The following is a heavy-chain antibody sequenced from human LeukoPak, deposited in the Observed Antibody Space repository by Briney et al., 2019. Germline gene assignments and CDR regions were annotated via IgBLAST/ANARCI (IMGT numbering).Heavy chain of an antibody. CDR3: ARMQRVTTVTTTLYYFDC. CDR2: IYYRGST. V-gene: IGHV4-39*01. CDR1: GGFTSSSSYY. D-gene: IGHD4-17*01. J-gene: IGHJ4*02. Sequence: SETLSLTCTVSGGFTSSSSYYWGWVRQPPGKGLEWIGSIYYRGSTYYNPSLKSRVTISVDTSKNQFSLKLSSVTAADTAVYYCARMQRVTTVTTTLYYFDCWGQGTLVTVSS.